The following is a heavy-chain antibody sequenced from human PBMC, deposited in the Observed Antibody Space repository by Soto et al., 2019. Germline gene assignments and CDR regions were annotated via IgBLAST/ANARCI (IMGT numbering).Heavy chain of an antibody. J-gene: IGHJ3*02. CDR3: ARESRYYDNLTGYDRWAFDI. CDR1: DGSRCSGGYY. CDR2: IYSSGST. Sequence: CRVADGSRCSGGYYCRWKRKHPGKGLEWIGYIYSSGSTYYNPSLKSRVTISVDTSKNQFSLKLSSVTAADTAVYYCARESRYYDNLTGYDRWAFDIWGQGTMVT. V-gene: IGHV4-31*03. D-gene: IGHD3-9*01.